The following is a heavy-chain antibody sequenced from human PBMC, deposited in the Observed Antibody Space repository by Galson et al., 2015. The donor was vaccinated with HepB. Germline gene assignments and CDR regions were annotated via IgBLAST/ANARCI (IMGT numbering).Heavy chain of an antibody. V-gene: IGHV3-48*01. CDR2: ISPSGSAI. CDR1: GFTFSSYS. J-gene: IGHJ4*02. CDR3: ARVRSGYSNDY. Sequence: SLRLSCAVSGFTFSSYSMNWVRQAPGKGLEWVSFISPSGSAIDFADSVKGRFTISRDNAKNSLYLQMSSLRAEDTAVYYCARVRSGYSNDYWGQGTLVTVSS. D-gene: IGHD3-3*01.